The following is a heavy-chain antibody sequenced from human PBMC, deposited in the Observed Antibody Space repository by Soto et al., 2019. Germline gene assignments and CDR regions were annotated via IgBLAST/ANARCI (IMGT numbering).Heavy chain of an antibody. D-gene: IGHD2-2*01. CDR2: FDPEYGET. J-gene: IGHJ3*02. V-gene: IGHV1-24*01. CDR3: ATDLGPAATRHAFDI. CDR1: GYTLTELS. Sequence: GASVKFSCKVSGYTLTELSMHWVRQAPGKGLECMGGFDPEYGETIYAQKFQGRVTMTEXTXXDXXXMXLXXLRXEXTAVYYCATDLGPAATRHAFDIWGQGTMVTVSS.